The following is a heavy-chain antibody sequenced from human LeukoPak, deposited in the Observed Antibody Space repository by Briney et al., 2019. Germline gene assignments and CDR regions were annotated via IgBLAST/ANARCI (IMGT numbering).Heavy chain of an antibody. CDR1: GFTFSSYA. Sequence: GGSLRLSCAAFGFTFSSYAMSWVRQAPGKGLEWVSGISSFGDNTYYADSVKGRFTISRDNSENTLYLQMNSLRVDDTAVYYCARDRFYYDSSGYGLLTDWGQGTLVTVSS. CDR3: ARDRFYYDSSGYGLLTD. D-gene: IGHD3-22*01. V-gene: IGHV3-23*01. J-gene: IGHJ4*02. CDR2: ISSFGDNT.